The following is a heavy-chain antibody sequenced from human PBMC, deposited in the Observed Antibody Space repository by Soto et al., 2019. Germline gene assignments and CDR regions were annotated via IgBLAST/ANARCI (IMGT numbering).Heavy chain of an antibody. D-gene: IGHD1-1*01. CDR2: IGDSGGNT. CDR3: AKGDWSGEPLYYFEY. J-gene: IGHJ4*02. V-gene: IGHV3-23*01. CDR1: VFMFNNYA. Sequence: PGGSLRLSCAGSVFMFNNYAMNWVRQSPGKGLEWVSGIGDSGGNTYYTDSVKGRFTISRDNSKNTLHLQMNSLRADDRAVYYCAKGDWSGEPLYYFEYWGQGTVVTVSS.